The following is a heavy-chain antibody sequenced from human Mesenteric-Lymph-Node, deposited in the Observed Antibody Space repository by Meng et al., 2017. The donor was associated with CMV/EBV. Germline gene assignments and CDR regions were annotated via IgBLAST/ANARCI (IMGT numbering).Heavy chain of an antibody. CDR2: IRPYNDTP. CDR1: DYLFTSYV. CDR3: ARPYDFWSGYGGFDY. V-gene: IGHV1-18*01. Sequence: SDYLFTSYVLCWVHPAPRELLGWYGWIRPYNDTPNYLQILQARVTMTTTTSTNTAYMELRGLRSDDTAVYYCARPYDFWSGYGGFDYWGQGTLVTVSS. J-gene: IGHJ4*02. D-gene: IGHD3-3*01.